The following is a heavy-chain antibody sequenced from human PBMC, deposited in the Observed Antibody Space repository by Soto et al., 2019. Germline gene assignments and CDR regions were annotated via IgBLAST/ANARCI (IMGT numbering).Heavy chain of an antibody. D-gene: IGHD3-22*01. CDR2: INPNSGGT. CDR3: ARDNGDSSGPDPDYFDY. V-gene: IGHV1-2*04. CDR1: GYTFTGYY. J-gene: IGHJ4*02. Sequence: QVQLVQSGAEVKKPGASVKVSCKASGYTFTGYYMHWVRQAPGQGLEWMGWINPNSGGTNYAQKFQGWITMTRDTSISTAYMELSRLRADDTAVYCCARDNGDSSGPDPDYFDYWGQGTLVTVSS.